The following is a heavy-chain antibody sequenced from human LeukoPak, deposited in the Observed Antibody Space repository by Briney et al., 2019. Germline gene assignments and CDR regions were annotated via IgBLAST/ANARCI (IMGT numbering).Heavy chain of an antibody. CDR1: GFSFSRYW. J-gene: IGHJ5*01. CDR2: IKGDGNEK. V-gene: IGHV3-7*01. D-gene: IGHD3-10*01. Sequence: PGGSLRLSCAASGFSFSRYWMNWVRQAPGKGLEWVANIKGDGNEKNYVDSVKGRFSIFRDNAMNSLYLQMDSLRAEDTAVYYCAKEGAYPIITYDSWGQGALVTVSS. CDR3: AKEGAYPIITYDS.